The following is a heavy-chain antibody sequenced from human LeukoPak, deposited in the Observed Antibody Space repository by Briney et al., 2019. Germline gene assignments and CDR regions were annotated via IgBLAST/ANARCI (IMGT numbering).Heavy chain of an antibody. J-gene: IGHJ5*02. Sequence: SETLPLTCAVSGGSISSGGYSLSWIWQPPGKGLEWIGYIYHSGSTYYNPSLKSRVTISVDRSKNQFSLKLSSVTAADTAVYYCARVDYNNWFDPWGQGTLVTVSS. V-gene: IGHV4-30-2*01. CDR3: ARVDYNNWFDP. CDR2: IYHSGST. CDR1: GGSISSGGYS. D-gene: IGHD4/OR15-4a*01.